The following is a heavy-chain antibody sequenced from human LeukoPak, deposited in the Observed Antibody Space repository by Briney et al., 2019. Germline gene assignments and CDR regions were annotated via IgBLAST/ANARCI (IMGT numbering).Heavy chain of an antibody. V-gene: IGHV3-21*01. CDR1: GFTLSSYS. CDR3: ARGSCSSTSCPPRWFDP. Sequence: GGSLRLSCAASGFTLSSYSMNWVRQAPGKGLEWVSSISSSSYIYYADSVKGRFTISRDNAKNSLYLQMNSLRAEDTAVYYCARGSCSSTSCPPRWFDPWGQGTLVTVSS. D-gene: IGHD2-2*01. J-gene: IGHJ5*02. CDR2: ISSSSYI.